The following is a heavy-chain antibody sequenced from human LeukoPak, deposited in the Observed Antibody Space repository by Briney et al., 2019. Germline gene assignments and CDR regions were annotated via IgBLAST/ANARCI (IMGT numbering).Heavy chain of an antibody. V-gene: IGHV1-69*13. D-gene: IGHD5-12*01. CDR2: IIPIFGTA. CDR3: ARDIPDKEWLRSPSYYDYYMDV. J-gene: IGHJ6*03. CDR1: GGTFSSYA. Sequence: SVKVSCKASGGTFSSYAISWVRQAPGQGLEWMGVIIPIFGTANYAQKFQGRVTITADESTSTAYMELSSLRSEDTAVYYCARDIPDKEWLRSPSYYDYYMDVWGKGTTVTVSS.